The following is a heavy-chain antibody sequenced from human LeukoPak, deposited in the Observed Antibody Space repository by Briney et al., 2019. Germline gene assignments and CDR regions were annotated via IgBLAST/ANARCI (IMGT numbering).Heavy chain of an antibody. D-gene: IGHD6-13*01. CDR1: GGSISSGSYY. Sequence: SQTLSLTCTVSGGSISSGSYYWSWIRQPAGKGLERIGRIYTSGSTNYNPSLKSRVTISVDTSKNQFSLKLSSVTAADTAVYYCARGFGSSWYGYYYYYMDVWGKGTTVTVSS. CDR2: IYTSGST. J-gene: IGHJ6*03. V-gene: IGHV4-61*02. CDR3: ARGFGSSWYGYYYYYMDV.